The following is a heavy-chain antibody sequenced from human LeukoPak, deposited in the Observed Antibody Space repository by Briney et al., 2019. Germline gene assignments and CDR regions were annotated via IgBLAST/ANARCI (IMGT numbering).Heavy chain of an antibody. D-gene: IGHD2-8*01. J-gene: IGHJ4*02. Sequence: SDTLSLTCAVYGGSFSGYYWSWIRQPPGKGLEWIGEINHSGSTNYNPSLKSRVTISVDTSKNQFSLKLSSVTAADTAVYYCARGVARSVRDPQYCTNGVCYPPRHFDYWGQGTLVTVSS. CDR1: GGSFSGYY. CDR2: INHSGST. V-gene: IGHV4-34*01. CDR3: ARGVARSVRDPQYCTNGVCYPPRHFDY.